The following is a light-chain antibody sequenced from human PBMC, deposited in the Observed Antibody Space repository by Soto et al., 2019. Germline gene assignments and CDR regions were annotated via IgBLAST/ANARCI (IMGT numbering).Light chain of an antibody. CDR3: QQYYSYLIVT. CDR2: AAS. J-gene: IGKJ3*01. CDR1: QVISSY. Sequence: AIRMTQSPSSFSASTGDRVTITCRASQVISSYLAWYQQKPGKAPNLLIYAASTLQSGFPTRFSGSGSGTDITLTISCLQSEDIATYYCQQYYSYLIVTCGPGTKVDIK. V-gene: IGKV1-8*01.